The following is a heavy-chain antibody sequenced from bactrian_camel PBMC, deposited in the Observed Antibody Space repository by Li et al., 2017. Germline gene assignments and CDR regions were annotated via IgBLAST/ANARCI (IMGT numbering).Heavy chain of an antibody. CDR2: INSGGGST. D-gene: IGHD1*01. J-gene: IGHJ4*01. CDR3: ATDDDEGGD. Sequence: LVESGGGLVQPGGSLRLSCAASGFTFSSYDMSWVRQAPGKGLEWVSAINSGGGSTYYTDSVKGRSTISRDNEKNTVTLQMNSLKTEDTAVYYCATDDDEGGDWGQGTQVTVS. V-gene: IGHV3S40*01. CDR1: GFTFSSYD.